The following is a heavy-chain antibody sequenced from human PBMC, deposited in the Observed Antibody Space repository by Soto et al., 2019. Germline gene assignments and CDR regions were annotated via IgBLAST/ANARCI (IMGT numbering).Heavy chain of an antibody. CDR3: ARAFYYYDSSGSPGPFDY. V-gene: IGHV1-69*13. D-gene: IGHD3-22*01. Sequence: SVKVSCKASGGTFSSYAISWVRQAPGQGLEWMGGIIPIFGTANYAQKFQGRVTITADESTSTAYMELSSLRSEDTAVYYCARAFYYYDSSGSPGPFDYWGQGTLVTVSS. J-gene: IGHJ4*02. CDR1: GGTFSSYA. CDR2: IIPIFGTA.